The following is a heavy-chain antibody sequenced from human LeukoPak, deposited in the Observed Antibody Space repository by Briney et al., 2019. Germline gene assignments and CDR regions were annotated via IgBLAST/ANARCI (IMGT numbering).Heavy chain of an antibody. Sequence: SETLSLTCTVSGGSISSYYWSWIRQPPGKGLEWIGYIYYSGSTNYNPSLKSRVTMSVDTSKNQFSLKLSSVTAADTAVYYCARYSSSSGPSPFDYWGQGTLVTVSS. CDR1: GGSISSYY. V-gene: IGHV4-59*12. CDR2: IYYSGST. CDR3: ARYSSSSGPSPFDY. J-gene: IGHJ4*02. D-gene: IGHD6-13*01.